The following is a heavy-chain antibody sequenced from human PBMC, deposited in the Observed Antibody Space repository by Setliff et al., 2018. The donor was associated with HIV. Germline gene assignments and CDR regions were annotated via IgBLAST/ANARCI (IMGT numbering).Heavy chain of an antibody. J-gene: IGHJ4*02. CDR2: ISDDNGKT. CDR3: ARDIRYPGYSSGWFDY. CDR1: GYSFSTYG. Sequence: ASVKVSCKASGYSFSTYGISWVRQAPGQGLEWMGRISDDNGKTYYAQKFQGRVTMTTDTSTSTAYMELRSLRSDDTAVYYCARDIRYPGYSSGWFDYWGQGTLVTSPQ. V-gene: IGHV1-18*01. D-gene: IGHD6-19*01.